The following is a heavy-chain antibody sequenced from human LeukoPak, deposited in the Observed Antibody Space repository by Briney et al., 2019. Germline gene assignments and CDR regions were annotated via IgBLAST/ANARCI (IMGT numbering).Heavy chain of an antibody. Sequence: GESLKISCKGSGYSFTSYWIGWVRQMPGKGVEWMAIIYPGDSDTRYSPSFQGQVTISADKSISTAYLQWSSLKASDTAMYYCARGYQLRSRPFDYWGQGSLVTVSS. CDR1: GYSFTSYW. CDR2: IYPGDSDT. D-gene: IGHD2-2*01. J-gene: IGHJ4*02. CDR3: ARGYQLRSRPFDY. V-gene: IGHV5-51*01.